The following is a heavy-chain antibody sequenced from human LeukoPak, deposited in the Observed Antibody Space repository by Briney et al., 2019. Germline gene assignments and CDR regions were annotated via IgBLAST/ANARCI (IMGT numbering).Heavy chain of an antibody. D-gene: IGHD2-15*01. J-gene: IGHJ6*03. V-gene: IGHV1-18*01. Sequence: GASVRVSCKASGYTFTSYAISWVRQAPGQGLEWMGWISGHNDDTNYAQRLQGRVTMTTDTSTSTAYMELRSLRSDDTAVYYCARAGYCSGGSCYPYYYYYYIDVWGKGTTVTVSS. CDR2: ISGHNDDT. CDR1: GYTFTSYA. CDR3: ARAGYCSGGSCYPYYYYYYIDV.